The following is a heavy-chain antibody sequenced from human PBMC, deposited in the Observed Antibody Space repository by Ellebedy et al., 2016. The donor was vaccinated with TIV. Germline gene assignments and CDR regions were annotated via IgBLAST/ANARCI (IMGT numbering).Heavy chain of an antibody. Sequence: SVKVSXXASGGTFSSYAISWVRQAPGQGLEWMGGIIPIFGTANYAQKFQGRVTITADKSTSTAYMELSSLRSEDTAVYYCARLDLYYGMDVWGQGTTVTVSS. V-gene: IGHV1-69*06. CDR1: GGTFSSYA. CDR2: IIPIFGTA. D-gene: IGHD3/OR15-3a*01. J-gene: IGHJ6*02. CDR3: ARLDLYYGMDV.